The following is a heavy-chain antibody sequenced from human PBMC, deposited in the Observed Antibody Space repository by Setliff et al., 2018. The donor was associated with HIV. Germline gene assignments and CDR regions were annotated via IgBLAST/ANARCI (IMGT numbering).Heavy chain of an antibody. V-gene: IGHV1-69*02. CDR1: RSTFTSHT. Sequence: SVKVSCKASRSTFTSHTINWVRQAPGQGLDWMGSIIPILGIANYAQRFQGKVTITADKSTSTAYMELTSLRFDDTAMYYCVRGVQSPPHYSYYYMDVWGEGTMVTVSS. CDR2: IIPILGIA. D-gene: IGHD3-3*01. J-gene: IGHJ6*03. CDR3: VRGVQSPPHYSYYYMDV.